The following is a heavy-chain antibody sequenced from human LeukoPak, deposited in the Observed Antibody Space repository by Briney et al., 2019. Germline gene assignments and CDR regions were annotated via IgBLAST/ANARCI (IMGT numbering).Heavy chain of an antibody. CDR3: AKGIQQLDNFDY. D-gene: IGHD6-13*01. CDR1: GFTFSSYA. J-gene: IGHJ4*02. V-gene: IGHV3-23*01. Sequence: GGPLRLSCAASGFTFSSYAMSWVRQAPGEGLEWVSAISGSGGSTYYADSVKGRFTISRDNSKNTLYLQMNSLRAEDTAVYYCAKGIQQLDNFDYWGQGTLVTVSS. CDR2: ISGSGGST.